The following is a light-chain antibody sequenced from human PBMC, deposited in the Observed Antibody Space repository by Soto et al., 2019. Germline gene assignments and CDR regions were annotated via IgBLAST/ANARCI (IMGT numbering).Light chain of an antibody. Sequence: AIRVTPSPSSFFASTRNKRNNTFRGRQGISSYLAWYQQIPGKAPKLLIYAASTLQSGVPSRFSGSGSGTDFTLTISCLQSEDFATYYCQQYYSYPRTFGQGTKVDIK. J-gene: IGKJ1*01. CDR2: AAS. CDR3: QQYYSYPRT. CDR1: QGISSY. V-gene: IGKV1-8*01.